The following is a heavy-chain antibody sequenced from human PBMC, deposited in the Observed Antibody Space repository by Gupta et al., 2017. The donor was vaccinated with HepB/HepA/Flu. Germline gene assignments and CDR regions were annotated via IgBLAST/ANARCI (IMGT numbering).Heavy chain of an antibody. D-gene: IGHD3-16*01. CDR3: ARIQGLGDKEVVFDY. J-gene: IGHJ4*02. CDR2: VDWDDDK. V-gene: IGHV2-70*15. CDR1: GFSLTTSGMA. Sequence: QVTLRESGPALVKPTQTLTLTCAFSGFSLTTSGMAVSWIRQPPGKAFEWLARVDWDDDKYYTPSLRTRLTISKDTSKSQVVLTMTNMGPVDTGTYYCARIQGLGDKEVVFDYWGQGTPVTVSS.